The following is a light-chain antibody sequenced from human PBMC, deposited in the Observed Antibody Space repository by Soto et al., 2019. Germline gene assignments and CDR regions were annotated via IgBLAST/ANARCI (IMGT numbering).Light chain of an antibody. J-gene: IGKJ3*01. Sequence: DIQMTQSPSSVSASVGDRVTITCRASQDISSWLAWYQQKPGKAPVLLIYEASMLQSGVPSRFSGSGSGTDFSLIINSLQLEDFVTYYCQHQITFPFTFGPGTKVDV. CDR2: EAS. CDR3: QHQITFPFT. V-gene: IGKV1-12*02. CDR1: QDISSW.